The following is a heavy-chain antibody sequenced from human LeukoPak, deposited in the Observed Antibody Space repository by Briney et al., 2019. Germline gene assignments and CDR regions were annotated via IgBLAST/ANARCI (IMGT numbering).Heavy chain of an antibody. CDR1: GGSFSGYY. CDR3: ARAYYGSGSYFVLDY. J-gene: IGHJ4*02. Sequence: KPSETLSLTCAVYGGSFSGYYWSWIRQPPGKGLEWIGYIYYSGSTNYNPSLKSRVTISVDTSKNQFSLKLSSVTAADTAVYYCARAYYGSGSYFVLDYWGQGTLVTVSS. D-gene: IGHD3-10*01. CDR2: IYYSGST. V-gene: IGHV4-59*01.